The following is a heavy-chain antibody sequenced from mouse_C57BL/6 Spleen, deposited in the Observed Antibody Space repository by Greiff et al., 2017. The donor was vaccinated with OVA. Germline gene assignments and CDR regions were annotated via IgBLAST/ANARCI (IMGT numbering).Heavy chain of an antibody. J-gene: IGHJ1*03. Sequence: QVQLKQPGAELVRPGSSVKLSCKASGYTFTSYWMHWVKQRPIQGLEWIGNIDPSDSETHYNQKFKDKATLTVDKSSSTAYMQLSSLTSEDSAVYYCARSGNWADWYFDVWGTGTTVTVSS. CDR2: IDPSDSET. D-gene: IGHD4-1*01. CDR1: GYTFTSYW. V-gene: IGHV1-52*01. CDR3: ARSGNWADWYFDV.